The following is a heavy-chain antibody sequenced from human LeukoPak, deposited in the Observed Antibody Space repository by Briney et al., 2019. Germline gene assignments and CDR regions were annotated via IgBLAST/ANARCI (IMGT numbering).Heavy chain of an antibody. J-gene: IGHJ6*03. V-gene: IGHV3-7*01. D-gene: IGHD3-3*01. CDR2: IKQDGIEI. Sequence: PGGSLRLSCAASGFTFSSYWMTWVRQTPGKGLEWVANIKQDGIEIYYVDSVKGRFTISRDNAKNSLYMQKNSLRAEDTAVYYCARVGEFLRSPYYYMDVWGTGTTVTVSS. CDR3: ARVGEFLRSPYYYMDV. CDR1: GFTFSSYW.